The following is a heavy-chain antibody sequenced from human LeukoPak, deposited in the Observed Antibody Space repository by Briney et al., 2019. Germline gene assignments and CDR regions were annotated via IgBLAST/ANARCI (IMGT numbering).Heavy chain of an antibody. CDR1: GFTFSSYG. J-gene: IGHJ4*02. Sequence: PGGSLRLSCVASGFTFSSYGMHWVRQAPGKGLEWVAFIRYDGSNKYYADSVKGRFTISRDNSKNTLYLQMNSLRAEDTAVYYCAKGEIVVVPAAIAIWGQGTLVTVSS. CDR3: AKGEIVVVPAAIAI. CDR2: IRYDGSNK. V-gene: IGHV3-30*02. D-gene: IGHD2-2*01.